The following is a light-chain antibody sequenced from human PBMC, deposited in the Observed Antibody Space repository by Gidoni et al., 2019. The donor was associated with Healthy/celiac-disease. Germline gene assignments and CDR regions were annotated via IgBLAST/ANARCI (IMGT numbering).Light chain of an antibody. CDR3: GTWDSSLSALV. V-gene: IGLV1-51*01. CDR2: DNN. Sequence: SVLTQPPTLSPAPGQKVTLSCSGSSSNIGNNYVSWYQQLPGTAPKLLIYDNNKRPSGIPDRFSGSKSGTSATLGITGLQTGDEADYYCGTWDSSLSALVFGGGTKLTVL. CDR1: SSNIGNNY. J-gene: IGLJ2*01.